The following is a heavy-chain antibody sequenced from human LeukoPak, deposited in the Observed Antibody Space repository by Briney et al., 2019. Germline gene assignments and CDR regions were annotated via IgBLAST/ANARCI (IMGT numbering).Heavy chain of an antibody. CDR2: ISYDGSNK. CDR1: GFTFSSYG. CDR3: AKGEQWLVTTYFDL. D-gene: IGHD6-19*01. V-gene: IGHV3-30*18. J-gene: IGHJ2*01. Sequence: PGRSLRLSCADSGFTFSSYGMHWVRQAPGKGLEWVAVISYDGSNKYYADSVKGRFTISRDNSKNTLYLQMNSLRAEDTAVYYCAKGEQWLVTTYFDLWGRGTLVTVSS.